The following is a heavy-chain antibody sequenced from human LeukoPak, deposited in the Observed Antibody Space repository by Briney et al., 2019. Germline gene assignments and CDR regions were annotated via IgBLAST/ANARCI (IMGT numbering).Heavy chain of an antibody. CDR3: ARGLASGYPPIPFDY. Sequence: PSETLSLTCTVSGGSISPYYWSWIRQPPGKGLEWIGYIYYSGSTNYNPSLKSRVTISVDTSKNEFSLNLTSVTAADTAVYYCARGLASGYPPIPFDYWGQGTLVTVSS. J-gene: IGHJ4*02. V-gene: IGHV4-59*12. CDR1: GGSISPYY. CDR2: IYYSGST. D-gene: IGHD3-3*01.